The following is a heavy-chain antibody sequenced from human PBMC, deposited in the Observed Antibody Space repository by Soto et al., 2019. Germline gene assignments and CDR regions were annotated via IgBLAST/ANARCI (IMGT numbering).Heavy chain of an antibody. CDR2: IYYSGST. CDR1: GGSISSYY. D-gene: IGHD3-10*01. J-gene: IGHJ4*02. CDR3: ARHNYGSGSTYFDY. V-gene: IGHV4-59*08. Sequence: QVQLQESGPGLVKPSETLSLTCTVSGGSISSYYWSWIRQPPGKGLEWIGYIYYSGSTNYNPSLQRRATISVDTSKNPFSLKLNSMPAADTAVYYWARHNYGSGSTYFDYWGQGTLVTVSS.